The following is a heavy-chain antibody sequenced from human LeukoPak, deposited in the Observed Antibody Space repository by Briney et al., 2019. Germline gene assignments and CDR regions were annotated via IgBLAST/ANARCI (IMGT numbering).Heavy chain of an antibody. Sequence: GGSLGLSCVASGFTFSSYSINWVRQAPGKGLEWVSSISSSSSYIYYADSVKGRFTIPRDNAKNSLYLQMNSLRAEDTAVYYCARGDYGDYGTANDYWGQGTLVTVSS. V-gene: IGHV3-21*01. CDR1: GFTFSSYS. J-gene: IGHJ4*02. CDR3: ARGDYGDYGTANDY. CDR2: ISSSSSYI. D-gene: IGHD4-17*01.